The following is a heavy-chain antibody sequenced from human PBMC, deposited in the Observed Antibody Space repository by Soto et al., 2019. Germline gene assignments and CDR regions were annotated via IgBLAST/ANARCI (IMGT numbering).Heavy chain of an antibody. CDR3: AKGICLGLFSGCSCFQFEH. CDR1: GFTFDDYA. V-gene: IGHV3-9*01. Sequence: EVQLVESGGGLVQPGRSLRLSCAASGFTFDDYAMHWVRQAPGKGLEWVSGISWNSGSIGYADSVKGRFTISRDNAKNSRDLEKNRSGAGGNAFYYLAKGICLGLFSGCSCFQFEHWGQGTLVTVSS. D-gene: IGHD2-15*01. J-gene: IGHJ4*01. CDR2: ISWNSGSI.